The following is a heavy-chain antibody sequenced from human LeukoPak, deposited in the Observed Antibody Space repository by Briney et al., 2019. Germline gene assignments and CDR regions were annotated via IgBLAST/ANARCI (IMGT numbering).Heavy chain of an antibody. CDR3: AKDRRGYSYGFDY. Sequence: PGGSLRLSCVASGFTFDDYIMHWVRQAPGKGLEWVSLISWDGGRTHYVDSVKGRFTISRDNSKNSLYLQMNSLRTEDTALYYCAKDRRGYSYGFDYWGQGTLVTVSS. J-gene: IGHJ4*02. V-gene: IGHV3-43*01. CDR1: GFTFDDYI. CDR2: ISWDGGRT. D-gene: IGHD5-18*01.